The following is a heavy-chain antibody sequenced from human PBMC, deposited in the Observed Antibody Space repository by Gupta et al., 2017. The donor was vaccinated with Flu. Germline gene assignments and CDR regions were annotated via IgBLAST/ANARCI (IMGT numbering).Heavy chain of an antibody. CDR2: IYHSGST. J-gene: IGHJ4*02. D-gene: IGHD5-18*01. CDR1: GYSISSGYY. Sequence: QVQLQESGPGLVKPSETLSLTCAVSGYSISSGYYWGWIRQPPGKGLEWIGSIYHSGSTYYNPSLKSRVTISVDTSKNQFSLKLSSVTAADTAVYYCARGLAPFLTIQLSTPFDYWGQGTLVTVSS. CDR3: ARGLAPFLTIQLSTPFDY. V-gene: IGHV4-38-2*01.